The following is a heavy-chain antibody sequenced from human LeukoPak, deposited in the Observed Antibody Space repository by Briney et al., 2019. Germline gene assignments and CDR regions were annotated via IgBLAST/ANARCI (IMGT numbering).Heavy chain of an antibody. CDR2: ISGSGGSI. CDR3: AKSPVLRFLEWLQYYFDY. Sequence: PGGSLRLSCAASGFTFSSYAMSWVRQAPGKGLEWVSAISGSGGSIYYADSVKGRFTISRDNSKNTLYLQMNSLRAEDTAVYYCAKSPVLRFLEWLQYYFDYWGQGTLVTVSS. CDR1: GFTFSSYA. D-gene: IGHD3-3*01. V-gene: IGHV3-23*01. J-gene: IGHJ4*02.